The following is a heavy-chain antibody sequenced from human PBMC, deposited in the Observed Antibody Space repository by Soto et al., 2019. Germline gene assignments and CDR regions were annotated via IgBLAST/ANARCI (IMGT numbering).Heavy chain of an antibody. CDR3: SRDGLLYCRSSSCYRGGFDY. V-gene: IGHV3-7*01. CDR2: IKQDGSAK. J-gene: IGHJ4*02. CDR1: GFTFSSYW. D-gene: IGHD2-2*02. Sequence: GGSLRLSCAASGFTFSSYWMSWIRQAPGKGLEWVANIKQDGSAKYYVDSVKGRFTISRDNAKNSLYLQMNSLRAEDTAVDYCSRDGLLYCRSSSCYRGGFDYWGQGTLVTVSS.